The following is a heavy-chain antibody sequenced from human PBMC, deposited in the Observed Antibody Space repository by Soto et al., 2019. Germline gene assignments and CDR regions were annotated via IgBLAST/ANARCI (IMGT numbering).Heavy chain of an antibody. CDR2: ISSSSSTI. CDR1: GFTFSSYS. D-gene: IGHD4-17*01. J-gene: IGHJ5*02. CDR3: AGEADYLNWFDP. V-gene: IGHV3-48*01. Sequence: EVQLVESGGGLVQPGGSLRLSCAASGFTFSSYSMNWVRQAPGKGLEWVSYISSSSSTIYYADSVKGRFTISRDNAKNSLYLQMNSLRAEDTAVYYCAGEADYLNWFDPWGQGTRVTVSS.